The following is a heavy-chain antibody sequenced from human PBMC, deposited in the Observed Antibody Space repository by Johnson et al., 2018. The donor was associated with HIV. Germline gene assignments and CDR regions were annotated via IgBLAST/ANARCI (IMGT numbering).Heavy chain of an antibody. CDR1: GFSVTRND. CDR3: ARDRRHYYDSSGYPDYDAFDI. Sequence: VQLVESGGGLIQPGGSLRLSCAASGFSVTRNDMNWVRQAPGKGLEWVSVVYRAGNTKYADSVKGRFTISRDNSKNTLFLQMNSLRAEDTALYFCARDRRHYYDSSGYPDYDAFDIWGQGTMVTVSS. J-gene: IGHJ3*02. D-gene: IGHD3-22*01. CDR2: VYRAGNT. V-gene: IGHV3-53*01.